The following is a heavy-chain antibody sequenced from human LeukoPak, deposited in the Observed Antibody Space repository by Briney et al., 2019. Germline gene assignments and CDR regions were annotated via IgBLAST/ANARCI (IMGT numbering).Heavy chain of an antibody. J-gene: IGHJ4*02. CDR1: GGSISSYY. D-gene: IGHD1-26*01. Sequence: SGTLSLTCTVSGGSISSYYWSWIRQPPGKGLECIGYIYYSGSTKYNPSLKSRVTISVDTSKNQFSLKLSSVTAADTAVYYCASHTASGSCYPYWGQGTLVTVPS. V-gene: IGHV4-59*08. CDR3: ASHTASGSCYPY. CDR2: IYYSGST.